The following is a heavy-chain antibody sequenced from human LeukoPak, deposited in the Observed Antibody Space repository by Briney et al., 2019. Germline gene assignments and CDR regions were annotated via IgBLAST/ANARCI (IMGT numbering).Heavy chain of an antibody. D-gene: IGHD2-2*02. J-gene: IGHJ4*02. V-gene: IGHV3-21*01. CDR1: GFTFSSYS. CDR2: ISSSSNYR. Sequence: GGSLRLSCAASGFTFSSYSMNWVRQAPGKGLEWVSFISSSSNYRYYADSVKGRFTISRDNAKNSLYLQMASLRAEDTAVYYCVRTSVAAAISPYYFDYWGQGTLVTVPS. CDR3: VRTSVAAAISPYYFDY.